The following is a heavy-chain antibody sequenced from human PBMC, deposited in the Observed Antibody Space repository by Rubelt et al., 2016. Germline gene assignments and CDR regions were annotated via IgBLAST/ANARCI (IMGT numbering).Heavy chain of an antibody. CDR3: ARVLRIVVAGTYYSGMDV. V-gene: IGHV3-48*04. CDR2: ISSSSSSI. J-gene: IGHJ6*02. Sequence: GLEWVSSISSSSSSIYYADSVKGRFTISRDSAKNSLYLQMNSLRAEDTAVYYCARVLRIVVAGTYYSGMDVWGQGTTVTVSS. D-gene: IGHD6-13*01.